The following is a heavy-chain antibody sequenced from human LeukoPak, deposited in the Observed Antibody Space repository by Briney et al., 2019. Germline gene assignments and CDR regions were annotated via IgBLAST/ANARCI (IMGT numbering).Heavy chain of an antibody. Sequence: SETLSLTCTVSGGSISSGGYYWSWIRQHPGKGLEWIGYIYYSGSTYYNPSLNSRVTISVDTSKNQFSLKLSSVTAADTAVYYCARDLTYYDFRSGYSVWFDPWGQGTLVTVSS. V-gene: IGHV4-31*03. CDR1: GGSISSGGYY. J-gene: IGHJ5*02. D-gene: IGHD3-3*01. CDR3: ARDLTYYDFRSGYSVWFDP. CDR2: IYYSGST.